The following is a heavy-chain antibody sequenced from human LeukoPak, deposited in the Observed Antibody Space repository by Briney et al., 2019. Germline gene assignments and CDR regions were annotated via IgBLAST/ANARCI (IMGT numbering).Heavy chain of an antibody. D-gene: IGHD3-10*01. CDR1: GYTFTGYF. CDR3: ARDSGTTGEVKFDP. V-gene: IGHV1-46*01. J-gene: IGHJ5*02. Sequence: ASVKVSCKASGYTFTGYFMHWVRQAPGQGLEWMGIINPRGGSTSYTQKFQGRVTMTRDTSTSTVYMELSSLRSEDTAVYYCARDSGTTGEVKFDPWGQGTLVTVSS. CDR2: INPRGGST.